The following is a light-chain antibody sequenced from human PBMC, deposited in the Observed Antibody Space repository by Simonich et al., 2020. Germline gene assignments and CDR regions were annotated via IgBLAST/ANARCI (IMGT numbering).Light chain of an antibody. CDR1: SGYSNYK. CDR2: VGTGGSVG. Sequence: QPVLTQPPSASASLGASVTLTCTLSSGYSNYKVDWYQQRPGKGPRFVMRVGTGGSVGSKGDGIPVRFSVLGSCLNRYLTIKNIQEEDESDYHCGADHGSGSNFVWVFGGGTKLTVL. V-gene: IGLV9-49*01. J-gene: IGLJ3*02. CDR3: GADHGSGSNFVWV.